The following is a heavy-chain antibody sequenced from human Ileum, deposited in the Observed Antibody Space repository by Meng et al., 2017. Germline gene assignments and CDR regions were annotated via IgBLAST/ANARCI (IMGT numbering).Heavy chain of an antibody. D-gene: IGHD3-22*01. CDR1: GPW. J-gene: IGHJ4*02. CDR2: IFQSGRT. Sequence: QVVPQHPAPRLVNSSATLSLTCAVSGPWWRWVRQPPHKGLEPIGEIFQSGRTNYNPPLKSRVTISIDKSKTQISLQLSAVTAADTAVYSCATSNDRDVNYLGYWGQGTLVTVSS. V-gene: IGHV4-4*02. CDR3: ATSNDRDVNYLGY.